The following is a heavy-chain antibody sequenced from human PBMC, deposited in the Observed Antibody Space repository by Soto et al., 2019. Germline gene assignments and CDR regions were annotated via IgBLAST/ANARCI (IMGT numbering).Heavy chain of an antibody. D-gene: IGHD6-6*01. V-gene: IGHV3-23*01. Sequence: EVQLLESGGGLVQPGGSLRLSCAASGFTFSSYAMSWVRQAPGKGLEWVSAISGSGGSTYYADSVKGRFTISRDNSKNTLYLQMNSLRAEDTAVYYCAKTLRAYSSSPNDAFDIWGQGTMVTVSS. CDR3: AKTLRAYSSSPNDAFDI. CDR1: GFTFSSYA. J-gene: IGHJ3*02. CDR2: ISGSGGST.